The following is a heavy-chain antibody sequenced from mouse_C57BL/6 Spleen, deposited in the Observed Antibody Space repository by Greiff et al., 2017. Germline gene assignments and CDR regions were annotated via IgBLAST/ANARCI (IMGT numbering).Heavy chain of an antibody. J-gene: IGHJ1*03. CDR1: GYTFTDYY. Sequence: VQLQQSGPELVKPGASVKISCKASGYTFTDYYMNWVKQSHGKSLEWIGDINPNNGGTSYNQKFKGKATLTVDKSSSTAYMELRSLTSEDSAVYYCASREYFDVGGTGTTVTVSS. V-gene: IGHV1-26*01. CDR3: ASREYFDV. CDR2: INPNNGGT.